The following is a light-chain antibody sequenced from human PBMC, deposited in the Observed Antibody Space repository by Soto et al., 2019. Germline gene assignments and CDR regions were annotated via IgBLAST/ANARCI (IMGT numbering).Light chain of an antibody. V-gene: IGLV2-14*01. CDR3: SSYTTSSTRV. CDR1: SSDVGAYNY. CDR2: EVS. Sequence: QSALTQSASVSGSPGQSITISCTGTSSDVGAYNYVSWYQQNPGKAPKLMIYEVSNRPSGVSNRFSGSKSGNTASLTISGLQTEDEADYYCSSYTTSSTRVFGGGTKLTVL. J-gene: IGLJ2*01.